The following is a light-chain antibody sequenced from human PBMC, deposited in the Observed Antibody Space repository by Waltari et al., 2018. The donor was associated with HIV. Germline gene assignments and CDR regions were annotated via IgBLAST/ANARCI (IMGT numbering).Light chain of an antibody. CDR3: GSYAGSINFVV. Sequence: QSALTQPPSASGSPGQSVTISCTGTSSAIGDFNFVSWYQHHPGKAPKLMIYEITKRPSGVPNRFSGSKSGNTASLTVSDLQADDEADYYCGSYAGSINFVVFGGGTKLTVL. CDR1: SSAIGDFNF. CDR2: EIT. J-gene: IGLJ2*01. V-gene: IGLV2-8*01.